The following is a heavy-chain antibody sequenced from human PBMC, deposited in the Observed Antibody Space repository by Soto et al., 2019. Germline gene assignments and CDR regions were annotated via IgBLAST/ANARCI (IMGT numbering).Heavy chain of an antibody. CDR3: ATHTISYTWGV. CDR1: GAPITTTKW. CDR2: LSRGDER. Sequence: QVQLQESGPGLVKPSETLSLTCTVSGAPITTTKWWAWVRLPPGKGLEWIGELSRGDERSSNPSLEGRFTMSLDKTNNHFSLKLTYVTAADTAIYYCATHTISYTWGVWGRGTSVTVSS. J-gene: IGHJ6*02. D-gene: IGHD3-16*01. V-gene: IGHV4-4*02.